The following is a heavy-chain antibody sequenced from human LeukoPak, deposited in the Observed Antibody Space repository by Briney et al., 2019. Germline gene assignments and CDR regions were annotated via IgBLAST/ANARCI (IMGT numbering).Heavy chain of an antibody. CDR1: GFNLRDHW. J-gene: IGHJ4*01. CDR2: IKRDAREK. V-gene: IGHV3-7*01. Sequence: PGGSLRLSCAGSGFNLRDHWMSWLRQAPGKGAEWVAHIKRDAREKYYVDCVKARFIISRDDARNSLTLQMNSLRAEDTAVYYCAGSFGDVKNFWGQGTLVTVSS. D-gene: IGHD3-10*01. CDR3: AGSFGDVKNF.